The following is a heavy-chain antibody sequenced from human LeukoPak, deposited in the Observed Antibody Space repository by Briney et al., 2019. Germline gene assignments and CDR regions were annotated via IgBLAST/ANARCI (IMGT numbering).Heavy chain of an antibody. D-gene: IGHD1-26*01. J-gene: IGHJ4*02. Sequence: PGGSLRLSCAASGFTFSSYAMSWVRQAPGKGLEWVSAISGSGGSTYYADSVKGRFTISRDNSKNTLYLQMNSLRAEDTAVYYCAKDWYLVTKGATGDYWGQGTLVTVSS. CDR3: AKDWYLVTKGATGDY. CDR1: GFTFSSYA. CDR2: ISGSGGST. V-gene: IGHV3-23*01.